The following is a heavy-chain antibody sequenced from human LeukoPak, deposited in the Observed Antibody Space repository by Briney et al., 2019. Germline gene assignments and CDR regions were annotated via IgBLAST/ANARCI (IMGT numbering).Heavy chain of an antibody. CDR3: ARHAGQRYFDY. CDR2: ISYSGRT. J-gene: IGHJ4*02. D-gene: IGHD6-25*01. V-gene: IGHV4-59*08. Sequence: SETLSLTCTVSGGSISSDYWSWIRQPPGKGLEWIGYISYSGRTYYNPSLRSRVTISVDTSKNQFSLKLSSVTAADTAVYYCARHAGQRYFDYWGQGTLVTVSS. CDR1: GGSISSDY.